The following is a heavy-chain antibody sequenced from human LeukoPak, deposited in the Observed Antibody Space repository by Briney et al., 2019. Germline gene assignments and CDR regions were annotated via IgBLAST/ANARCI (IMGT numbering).Heavy chain of an antibody. Sequence: SDTLSLTCSVSDGSINTYVWSWIRQPAGKGLEWIGRIDSSGTTSLNPSLKSRVTISQDKSKKQFSLKLSSVTAADTAVYYCATGGYSAWCDYWGHGTQVIVSS. CDR2: IDSSGTT. J-gene: IGHJ4*01. CDR3: ATGGYSAWCDY. V-gene: IGHV4-4*07. CDR1: DGSINTYV. D-gene: IGHD6-19*01.